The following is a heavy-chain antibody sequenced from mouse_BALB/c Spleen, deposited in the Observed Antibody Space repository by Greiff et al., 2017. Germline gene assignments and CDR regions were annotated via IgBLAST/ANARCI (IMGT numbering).Heavy chain of an antibody. D-gene: IGHD1-1*01. CDR3: TYGSGEAFDY. CDR2: IDPSDSAT. CDR1: GYSFTSYW. Sequence: VKLQQSGPQLVRPGASVKISCKASGYSFTSYWMHWVKQRPGQGLEWIGMIDPSDSATRLNQKFKGKATLTADTSSSTAYMQLSSLTSEDSAIYYCTYGSGEAFDYWGQGTTVTVSS. V-gene: IGHV1S127*01. J-gene: IGHJ2*01.